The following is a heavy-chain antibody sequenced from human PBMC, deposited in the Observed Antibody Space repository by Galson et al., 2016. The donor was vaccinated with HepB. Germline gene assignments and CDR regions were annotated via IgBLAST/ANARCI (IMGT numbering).Heavy chain of an antibody. J-gene: IGHJ4*02. CDR3: PSTRNWNYDSFDY. Sequence: TLSLTCTVAGGSINSGGYYWSWIRQHPGKGLEWIGYIYYSGSTYYNPSLKSRVTISLTTSKNQCPLKLLSVTAADAAVYYCPSTRNWNYDSFDYWGQGTLLTVSS. V-gene: IGHV4-30-4*08. D-gene: IGHD1-7*01. CDR1: GGSINSGGYY. CDR2: IYYSGST.